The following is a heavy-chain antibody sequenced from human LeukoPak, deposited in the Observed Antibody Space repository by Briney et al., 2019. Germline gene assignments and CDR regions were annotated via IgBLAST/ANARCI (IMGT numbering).Heavy chain of an antibody. Sequence: SETLSLTCAVSGASISGSNYYWGWIRQPPGKGLEWIGNINYSGSTNYNPSLKSRVTISVDTSKNQFSLKLSSVTAADTAVYYCARETHNYDILTGYFSYWGQGTLVTVSS. D-gene: IGHD3-9*01. J-gene: IGHJ4*02. CDR1: GASISGSNYY. V-gene: IGHV4-61*05. CDR2: INYSGST. CDR3: ARETHNYDILTGYFSY.